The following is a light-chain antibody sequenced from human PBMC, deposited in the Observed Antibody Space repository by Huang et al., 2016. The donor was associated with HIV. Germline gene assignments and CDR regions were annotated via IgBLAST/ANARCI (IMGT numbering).Light chain of an antibody. J-gene: IGKJ1*01. CDR2: EAF. V-gene: IGKV2-29*02. Sequence: DIVMTQTPLSLSVTPGPPASISCKSSQSLLHSDGQTYLYLYLQQPGQSPQLLIYEAFSRFSGVPGRFSGSGSGTNFTLKISRVEAEDVGIYYCMQGIEFRTFGQGTKVEIK. CDR3: MQGIEFRT. CDR1: QSLLHSDGQTY.